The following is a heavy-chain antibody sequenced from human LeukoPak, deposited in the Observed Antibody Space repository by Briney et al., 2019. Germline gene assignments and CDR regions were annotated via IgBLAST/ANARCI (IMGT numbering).Heavy chain of an antibody. CDR2: ITGSGDT. J-gene: IGHJ4*02. CDR3: AKDLGYAFLYSSSSGIDY. CDR1: GFTFSSYA. V-gene: IGHV3-23*01. D-gene: IGHD6-6*01. Sequence: PPGGSLRLSCAASGFTFSSYAMSWVRQAPGKGLEWVSVITGSGDTYYADSVKGRFTISRDNSKNTLYLQMNSLRAEDTAVYYCAKDLGYAFLYSSSSGIDYWGQGTLVTVSS.